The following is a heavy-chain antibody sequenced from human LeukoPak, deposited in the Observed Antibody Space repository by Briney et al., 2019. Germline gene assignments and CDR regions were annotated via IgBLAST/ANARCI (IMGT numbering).Heavy chain of an antibody. J-gene: IGHJ6*02. CDR1: GFTFTTYA. CDR3: WGPNYYGSGSLYHLDV. CDR2: INSNGSIT. V-gene: IGHV3-23*01. D-gene: IGHD3-10*01. Sequence: GESLRLSCAASGFTFTTYAMSWVRQAPGMGLEWVSDINSNGSITYYADSVKGRITVSRDNFKYTLYLQMNSLRAHDTAVYYCWGPNYYGSGSLYHLDVWGQGTTVAVCS.